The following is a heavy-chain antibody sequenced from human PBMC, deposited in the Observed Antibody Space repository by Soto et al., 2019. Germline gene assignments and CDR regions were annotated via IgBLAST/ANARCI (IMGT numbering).Heavy chain of an antibody. J-gene: IGHJ4*02. CDR1: GFTFSSYG. CDR2: ISYDGSNK. CDR3: AKDLGTERIDY. D-gene: IGHD1-1*01. V-gene: IGHV3-30*18. Sequence: PGVSLRLSCAASGFTFSSYGMHWVRQAPGKGLEWVAVISYDGSNKYYADSVKGRFTISRDNSKNTLYLQMNSLRAEDTAVYYCAKDLGTERIDYWGQGTLVTV.